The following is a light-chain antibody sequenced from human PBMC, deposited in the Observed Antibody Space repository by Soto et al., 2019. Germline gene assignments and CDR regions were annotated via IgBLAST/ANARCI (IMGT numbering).Light chain of an antibody. CDR2: GAS. V-gene: IGKV3-20*01. J-gene: IGKJ1*01. CDR3: QQYGSSP. Sequence: EIVLTQSPGTLSLSPGERATLSYRASQTISRSYLAWYQQKPGQAPRLLIYGASSRATGIPDRFSGSGSGTDFTLTISRLEPEDFAVYYCQQYGSSPFGQGTKVDI. CDR1: QTISRSY.